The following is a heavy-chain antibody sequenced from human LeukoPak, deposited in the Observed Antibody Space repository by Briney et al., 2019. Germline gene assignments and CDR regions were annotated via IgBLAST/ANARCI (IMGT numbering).Heavy chain of an antibody. D-gene: IGHD6-19*01. Sequence: SETLSLTCTVSGGSISSYHWSWIRQPPGKGLEWIGYIYYSGSTNYNPSLKSRVTISVDTSKNQFSLKLSSVTAADTAVYYCAVGYSSGWYDYWGQGTLVTVSS. V-gene: IGHV4-59*08. CDR1: GGSISSYH. CDR3: AVGYSSGWYDY. CDR2: IYYSGST. J-gene: IGHJ4*02.